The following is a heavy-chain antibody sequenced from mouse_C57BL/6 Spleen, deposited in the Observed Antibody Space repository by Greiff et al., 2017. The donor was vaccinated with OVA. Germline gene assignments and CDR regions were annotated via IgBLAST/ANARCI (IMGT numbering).Heavy chain of an antibody. D-gene: IGHD2-4*01. CDR3: ARYTDYPDYYAMDY. J-gene: IGHJ4*01. CDR1: GYTFTSYW. CDR2: IDPSDSET. V-gene: IGHV1-52*01. Sequence: QVQLQQPGAELVRPGSSVKLSCKASGYTFTSYWMHWVKQRPIQGLEWIGNIDPSDSETHSNQKFKDKATLTVDKSSSTAYMQLSSLTSEDSAVYYCARYTDYPDYYAMDYWGQGTSVTVSS.